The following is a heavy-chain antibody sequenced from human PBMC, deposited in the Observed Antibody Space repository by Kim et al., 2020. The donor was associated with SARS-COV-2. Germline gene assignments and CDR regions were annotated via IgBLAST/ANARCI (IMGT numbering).Heavy chain of an antibody. Sequence: GESLKISCKGSGYSFTSYWIGWVRQMPGKGLEWMGIIYPGDSDTRYSPSFQGQVTISADKSISTAYLQWSSLKASDTAMYYCARAFFTPYYYYYDMDVWGQGTTVTVSS. J-gene: IGHJ6*02. CDR3: ARAFFTPYYYYYDMDV. D-gene: IGHD3-16*01. CDR1: GYSFTSYW. CDR2: IYPGDSDT. V-gene: IGHV5-51*01.